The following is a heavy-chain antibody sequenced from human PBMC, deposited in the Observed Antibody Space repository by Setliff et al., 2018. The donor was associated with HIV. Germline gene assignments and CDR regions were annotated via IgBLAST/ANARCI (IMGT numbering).Heavy chain of an antibody. CDR1: GFTFSTYA. Sequence: GGSLRLSCVASGFTFSTYAMSWVRQVPGKGLEWVSVIYSDGGNTYYADSVKGRFTISRDNSKNTLYLQMNSLRAEDTAVYYCAKGLENCSGGDCYYAPYYYYYMDVWGKGTTVTVSS. V-gene: IGHV3-23*03. CDR3: AKGLENCSGGDCYYAPYYYYYMDV. D-gene: IGHD2-15*01. J-gene: IGHJ6*03. CDR2: IYSDGGNT.